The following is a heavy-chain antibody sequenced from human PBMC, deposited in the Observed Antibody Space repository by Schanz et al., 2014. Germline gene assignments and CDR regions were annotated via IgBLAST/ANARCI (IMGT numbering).Heavy chain of an antibody. CDR2: VYYTGST. Sequence: QVQLQASGPGLVKPSETLSLTCTVSGGSMSGYHWIWIRQPPGRGLEWIGYVYYTGSTNYNPSLGSRVAMSVDTSKNQFSLKLTSVTAADTAVYYCARGRGGYISRNWFDPWGQGTLVTVSS. D-gene: IGHD5-12*01. CDR1: GGSMSGYH. CDR3: ARGRGGYISRNWFDP. J-gene: IGHJ5*02. V-gene: IGHV4-59*12.